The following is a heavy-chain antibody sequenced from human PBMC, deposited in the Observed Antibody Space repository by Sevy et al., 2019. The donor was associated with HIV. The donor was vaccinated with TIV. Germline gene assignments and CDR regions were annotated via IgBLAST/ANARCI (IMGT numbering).Heavy chain of an antibody. V-gene: IGHV3-23*01. D-gene: IGHD3-22*01. CDR2: IFRSGDVT. CDR1: GFTFSSYA. CDR3: AGARYDSSGSFDAFDI. Sequence: GGSLRLSCTASGFTFSSYAMNWVRQAPWKGLEWVSTIFRSGDVTYYADSVKGRFTISRDNSRNTLYLQMNSLRAEDTAVYYCAGARYDSSGSFDAFDIWGQGTMVTVS. J-gene: IGHJ3*02.